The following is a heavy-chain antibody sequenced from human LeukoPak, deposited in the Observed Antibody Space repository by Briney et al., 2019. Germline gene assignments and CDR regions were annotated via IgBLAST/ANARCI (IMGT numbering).Heavy chain of an antibody. Sequence: GASVKVSCKASGGTFSSYAISWVRQAPGQGLEWMGRIIPIFGIANYAQKFQGRVTITADKSTSTAYMELSSLRSEGTAVYYCARRVGARFDYWGQGTLVTVSS. CDR1: GGTFSSYA. J-gene: IGHJ4*02. V-gene: IGHV1-69*04. CDR3: ARRVGARFDY. D-gene: IGHD1-26*01. CDR2: IIPIFGIA.